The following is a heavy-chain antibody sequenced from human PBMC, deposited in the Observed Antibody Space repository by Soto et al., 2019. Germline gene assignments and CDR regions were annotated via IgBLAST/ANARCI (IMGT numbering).Heavy chain of an antibody. V-gene: IGHV1-46*01. CDR3: ARVPDSSGWYLSGMDV. J-gene: IGHJ6*02. D-gene: IGHD6-19*01. CDR2: INPSGGST. Sequence: ASVKVSCKASGYTFTSYYMHWVRQAPGQGLEWMGIINPSGGSTSYAQKFQGRVTMTRDTSTSTVYMELSSLRSEDTAVYYCARVPDSSGWYLSGMDVWGQGTTVTVS. CDR1: GYTFTSYY.